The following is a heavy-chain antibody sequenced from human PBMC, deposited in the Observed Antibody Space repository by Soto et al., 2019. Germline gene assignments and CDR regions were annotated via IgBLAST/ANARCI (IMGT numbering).Heavy chain of an antibody. CDR1: GFIFNKYA. D-gene: IGHD3-16*01. J-gene: IGHJ4*02. Sequence: EVQLLESGGALVQPGGSLRLSCAASGFIFNKYAMSWVRQAPGKGLEWVSTISDSGGSTNYADSVKGRFTISRDNSNNTLYLQMSCLRAEDTALYFCAKDLGISDYWGQGTLVTVSS. CDR3: AKDLGISDY. CDR2: ISDSGGST. V-gene: IGHV3-23*01.